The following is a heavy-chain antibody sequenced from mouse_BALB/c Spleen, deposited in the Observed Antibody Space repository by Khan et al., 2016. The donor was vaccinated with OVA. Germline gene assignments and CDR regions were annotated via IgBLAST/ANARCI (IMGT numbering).Heavy chain of an antibody. D-gene: IGHD1-1*01. CDR1: GYTFSGYW. CDR2: ILPGSGSR. CDR3: ARVNYGSRDYFDY. J-gene: IGHJ2*01. V-gene: IGHV1-9*01. Sequence: QVRLQQSGAELMKPGASVKISCKATGYTFSGYWLEWVKQRPGHGREWIGEILPGSGSRNYNEKFKGKATFTADISSKTTYMQLSSLTSEDSAVYYCARVNYGSRDYFDYWGQGTTLTVSS.